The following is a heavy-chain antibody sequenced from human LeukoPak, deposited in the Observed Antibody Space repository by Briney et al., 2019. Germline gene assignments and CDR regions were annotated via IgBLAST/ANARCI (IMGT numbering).Heavy chain of an antibody. V-gene: IGHV3-23*01. J-gene: IGHJ4*02. CDR1: GLTFSSYS. D-gene: IGHD3-3*01. CDR2: ISGSGTNT. Sequence: GGSLRLSCAVSGLTFSSYSMNWVRQAPGKGLEWVSGISGSGTNTDYADSVKGRFTISRDNSKNTLYLQMNSLRAEDTAVYYCAKTPAPVFGSKHYFDYWGQGTLVTVSS. CDR3: AKTPAPVFGSKHYFDY.